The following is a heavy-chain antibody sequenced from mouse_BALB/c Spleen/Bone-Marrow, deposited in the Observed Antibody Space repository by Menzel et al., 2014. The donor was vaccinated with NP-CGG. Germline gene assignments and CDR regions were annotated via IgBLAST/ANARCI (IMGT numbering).Heavy chain of an antibody. Sequence: EVMLVESGGGLVKPGGSLKLSCAASGFTFSSYTMSWVRQTPEKRLEWVATITSGGSYTYYPDSVKGRFTISRDIAKNTLYLQMSSPRSEDTAMYYCTRDLYDGYSYYAMDYWGQGTSVTVSS. D-gene: IGHD2-3*01. V-gene: IGHV5-6-4*01. CDR3: TRDLYDGYSYYAMDY. CDR1: GFTFSSYT. J-gene: IGHJ4*01. CDR2: ITSGGSYT.